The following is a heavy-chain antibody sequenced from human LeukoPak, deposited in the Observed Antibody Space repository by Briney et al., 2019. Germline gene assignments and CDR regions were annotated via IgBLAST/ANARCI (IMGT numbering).Heavy chain of an antibody. D-gene: IGHD6-13*01. J-gene: IGHJ4*02. CDR1: GYSFTSYW. V-gene: IGHV5-51*01. CDR3: ARQGGRLSSSWYVDY. CDR2: IYPGDSDT. Sequence: HGESLKISCKGSGYSFTSYWIGWVRQMPGKGLEXXXIIYPGDSDTRYSPSFQGQVAISADKSISTACLQWSSLKASDTAMYYCARQGGRLSSSWYVDYWGQGTLVTVSS.